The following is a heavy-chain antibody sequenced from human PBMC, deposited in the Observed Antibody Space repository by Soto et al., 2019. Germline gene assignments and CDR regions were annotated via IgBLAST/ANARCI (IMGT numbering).Heavy chain of an antibody. CDR1: GFTFSSYG. J-gene: IGHJ4*02. CDR2: ISYDGSNK. CDR3: AKVPYYDSSGYSH. D-gene: IGHD3-22*01. Sequence: PGGSLRLSCAASGFTFSSYGMHWVRQAPGKGLEWVEVISYDGSNKYYADSVKGRFTISRDNSKNTLYLQMNSLRAEVTAVYYCAKVPYYDSSGYSHWGQGPRGTVSS. V-gene: IGHV3-30*18.